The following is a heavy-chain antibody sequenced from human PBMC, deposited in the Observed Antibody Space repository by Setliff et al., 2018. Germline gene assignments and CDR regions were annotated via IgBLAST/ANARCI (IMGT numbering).Heavy chain of an antibody. CDR3: ARVESMVRGKNILRHFDY. Sequence: ASVKVSCKASGYTFTNYGVAWVRQAPGQGLEWMGWINPYKGHTFYAHKFQDRLTMTTDTSTDTAFLDLRSLRSDDTAIYYCARVESMVRGKNILRHFDYWGQGTRVTVSS. D-gene: IGHD3-10*01. CDR2: INPYKGHT. V-gene: IGHV1-18*01. J-gene: IGHJ4*02. CDR1: GYTFTNYG.